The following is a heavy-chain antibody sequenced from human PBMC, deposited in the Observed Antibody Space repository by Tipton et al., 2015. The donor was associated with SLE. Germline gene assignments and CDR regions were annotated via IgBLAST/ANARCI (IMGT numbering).Heavy chain of an antibody. Sequence: TLSLTCTVSGDSESSRTYFWSWIRKPAGKGLEWIGRIYISGSTKYNPSLKSRVTISVDTSKNQFSLKLNSVTAADTAVYYCARDLVLPAAGAFDPWGQGTLVTVSS. CDR1: GDSESSRTYF. CDR3: ARDLVLPAAGAFDP. J-gene: IGHJ5*02. D-gene: IGHD2-2*01. CDR2: IYISGST. V-gene: IGHV4-61*02.